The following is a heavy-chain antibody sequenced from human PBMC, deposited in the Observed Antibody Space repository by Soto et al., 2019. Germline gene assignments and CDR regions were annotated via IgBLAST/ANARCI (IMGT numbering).Heavy chain of an antibody. CDR2: VYYSGST. CDR1: SGYISSYY. J-gene: IGHJ6*04. Sequence: SETLSLTCSVSSGYISSYYWSWIRQPPGKGLEWIGYVYYSGSTNYNPSLKSRVTISIDTSKNQFTLRLSSVTAADTAVYYCARDLWVEPELYYYGRGARGKGTTVTVSS. CDR3: ARDLWVEPELYYYGRGA. D-gene: IGHD1-1*01. V-gene: IGHV4-59*01.